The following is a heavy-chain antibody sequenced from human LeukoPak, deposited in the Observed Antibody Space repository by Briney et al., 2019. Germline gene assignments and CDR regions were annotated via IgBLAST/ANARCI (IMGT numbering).Heavy chain of an antibody. V-gene: IGHV3-23*01. CDR3: ASSRVYGPHDY. CDR1: GFTFSSYP. D-gene: IGHD3-10*01. J-gene: IGHJ4*02. Sequence: PGGSLRLSCTASGFTFSSYPMYWVRQAPGKGLEWVSAISGDGKNTYYAESMKGRFTLSRDNSKDTLYLQMNSLRAEDTAVYYCASSRVYGPHDYWGQGTLVTVSS. CDR2: ISGDGKNT.